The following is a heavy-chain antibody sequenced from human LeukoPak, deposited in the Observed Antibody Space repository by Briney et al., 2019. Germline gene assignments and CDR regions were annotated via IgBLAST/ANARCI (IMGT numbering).Heavy chain of an antibody. CDR2: IRYDGSNK. Sequence: GGSLRLSCAASGFTFSSYGMHWVRQAPGKGLEWVAFIRYDGSNKYYADSVKGRFTISRDNSKNTLYLQMNSLRAEDTAVYYCAKKVWVAGTSGGYFDYWGQGTLVTVSS. V-gene: IGHV3-30*02. CDR1: GFTFSSYG. J-gene: IGHJ4*02. D-gene: IGHD6-19*01. CDR3: AKKVWVAGTSGGYFDY.